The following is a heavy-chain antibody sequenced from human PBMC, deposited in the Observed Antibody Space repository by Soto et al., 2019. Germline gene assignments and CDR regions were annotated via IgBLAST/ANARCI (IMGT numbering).Heavy chain of an antibody. Sequence: SETLSLTCTVSGGSISSYYWSWIRQPPGKGLEWIGYIYYSGSTNYNPSLKSRVTISVDTSKNQFSLKLSSVTAADTAVYYCARLRGSSSHGIFYYYYFIDVWGKGTTVTVSS. V-gene: IGHV4-59*08. CDR1: GGSISSYY. CDR2: IYYSGST. D-gene: IGHD6-6*01. CDR3: ARLRGSSSHGIFYYYYFIDV. J-gene: IGHJ6*03.